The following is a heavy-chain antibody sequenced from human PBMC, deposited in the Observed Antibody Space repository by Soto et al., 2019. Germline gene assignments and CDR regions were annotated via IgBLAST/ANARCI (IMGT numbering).Heavy chain of an antibody. D-gene: IGHD5-18*01. CDR1: GGSISSGFYY. V-gene: IGHV4-31*03. J-gene: IGHJ4*02. CDR2: IYYSGST. CDR3: ASADTAMVGTGVFDY. Sequence: SETLSLTCTVSGGSISSGFYYWSWIRQHPGKGLEWVGYIYYSGSTYYNPSLKSRVTISVDTSKNQFSLKLSSVTAADTAVYYCASADTAMVGTGVFDYWGQGTLVTVSS.